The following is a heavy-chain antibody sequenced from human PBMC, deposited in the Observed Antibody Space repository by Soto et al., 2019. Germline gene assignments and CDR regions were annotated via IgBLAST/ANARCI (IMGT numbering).Heavy chain of an antibody. CDR1: GYTFTTYY. J-gene: IGHJ4*02. D-gene: IGHD3-22*01. Sequence: ASVKVSCKSSGYTFTTYYMHWVRQAPGQGLEWMGMINPSGASTTYAQKFQGRVTMTRDTATSTVYMELSSLRSEDTAGYYCAREEPDTVYNYDSRCYADDWGQGTLVTVSS. CDR2: INPSGAST. CDR3: AREEPDTVYNYDSRCYADD. V-gene: IGHV1-46*01.